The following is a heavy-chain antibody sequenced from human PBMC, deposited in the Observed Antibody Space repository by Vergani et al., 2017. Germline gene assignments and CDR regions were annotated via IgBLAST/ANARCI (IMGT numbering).Heavy chain of an antibody. CDR3: AKDRGFWSGYPDY. CDR2: ISGSGGST. Sequence: EVQLLESGGGLVQPGGSLRLSCAASGFTFSSSAMSWVRQAPGKGLECVSAISGSGGSTYYADSVKGRFTISRDNSKNTLYLQMNSLRAEDTAVYYCAKDRGFWSGYPDYWGQGTLVTVSS. V-gene: IGHV3-23*01. CDR1: GFTFSSSA. J-gene: IGHJ4*02. D-gene: IGHD3-3*01.